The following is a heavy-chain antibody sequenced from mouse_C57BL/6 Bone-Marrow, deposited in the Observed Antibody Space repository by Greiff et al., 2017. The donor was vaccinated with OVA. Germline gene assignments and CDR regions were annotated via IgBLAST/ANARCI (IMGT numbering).Heavy chain of an antibody. D-gene: IGHD2-5*01. Sequence: VKLVESGPELVKPGASVKISCKASGYSFTSYYIHWVKQRPGQGLEWIGWIYPGSGNTKYNEKFKGKATLTADTSSSTAYMQLSSLTSEDSAVYYCARGSNYEYFDVWGTGTTVTVSS. J-gene: IGHJ1*03. CDR3: ARGSNYEYFDV. CDR1: GYSFTSYY. V-gene: IGHV1-66*01. CDR2: IYPGSGNT.